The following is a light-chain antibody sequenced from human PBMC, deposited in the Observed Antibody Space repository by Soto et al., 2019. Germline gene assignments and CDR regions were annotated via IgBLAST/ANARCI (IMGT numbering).Light chain of an antibody. V-gene: IGLV2-8*01. CDR3: SSYGGSNNLL. J-gene: IGLJ2*01. Sequence: QSALTQPPSASGFPGQSVTISCTGTSRDIGGYDFVSWYQQHPGKAPKLLIYDVIKRPSGVPDRFSGSKSGNTASLTVSGLQTDDEADYYCSSYGGSNNLLFGGGTKLTVL. CDR2: DVI. CDR1: SRDIGGYDF.